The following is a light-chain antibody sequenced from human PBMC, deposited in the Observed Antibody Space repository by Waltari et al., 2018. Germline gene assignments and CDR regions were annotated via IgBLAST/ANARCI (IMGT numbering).Light chain of an antibody. V-gene: IGLV2-18*02. CDR1: SSDIGSYGG. Sequence: QSALTQPPSVSKSLGQSVTISCTGTSSDIGSYGGVSWYFQHPGTAPRLLIYDVRKRPPGVSDRFSGSKSGNTASLTISGLQAEDEADYYCCAYRSDNTFLFGGGTRLTVL. CDR3: CAYRSDNTFL. CDR2: DVR. J-gene: IGLJ7*01.